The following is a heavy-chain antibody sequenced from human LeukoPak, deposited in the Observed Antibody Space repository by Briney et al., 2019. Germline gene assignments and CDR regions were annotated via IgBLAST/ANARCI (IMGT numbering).Heavy chain of an antibody. CDR3: ATSMTTVTGDWFDP. CDR2: IYYSGST. J-gene: IGHJ5*02. D-gene: IGHD4-17*01. CDR1: GGSISSGGYY. Sequence: SETLSLTCTVPGGSISSGGYYWSWIRQHPGKGLEWIGYIYYSGSTYYNPSLKSRVTISVDTSKNQFSLKLSSVTAADTAVYYCATSMTTVTGDWFDPWGQGTLVTVSS. V-gene: IGHV4-31*03.